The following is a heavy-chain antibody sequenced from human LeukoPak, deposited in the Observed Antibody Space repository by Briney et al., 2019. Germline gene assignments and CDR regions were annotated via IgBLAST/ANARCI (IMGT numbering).Heavy chain of an antibody. V-gene: IGHV3-30*03. Sequence: AGGSLRLSCAASGFTFSSYGMHWVRQAPGKGLEWVAVISYDGSNKYYADSVKGRFTISRDNSKNTLYLQMNSLRAEDTAVYYCATPSIAAAGFDYWGQGTLVTVSP. J-gene: IGHJ4*02. CDR3: ATPSIAAAGFDY. CDR1: GFTFSSYG. D-gene: IGHD6-13*01. CDR2: ISYDGSNK.